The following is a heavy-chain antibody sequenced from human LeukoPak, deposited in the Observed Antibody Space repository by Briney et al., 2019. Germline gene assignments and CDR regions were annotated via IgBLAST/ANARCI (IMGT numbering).Heavy chain of an antibody. CDR3: ATSDDSSGSD. CDR2: INQDGSGT. J-gene: IGHJ4*02. CDR1: GFTFSGYW. Sequence: GGSLRLSCAASGFTFSGYWMSWVRQAPEKGLEWVANINQDGSGTHYVDSAKGRFTISRDNAKNTLYLQMNSLRAEDTALYYCATSDDSSGSDWGQGTLVTVSS. D-gene: IGHD3-22*01. V-gene: IGHV3-7*01.